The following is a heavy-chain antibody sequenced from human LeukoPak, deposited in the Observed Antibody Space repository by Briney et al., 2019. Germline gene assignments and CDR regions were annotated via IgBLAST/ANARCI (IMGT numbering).Heavy chain of an antibody. Sequence: PGGSLRLSCAASGFTFSSYAMHWVRQAPGKGLEWVAVISYDGSNKYYADSMKGRFTISRDNSKNTLYLQMNSLRAEDTAVYYCARDPTVRGVPPVFDPWGQGTLVTVSS. CDR3: ARDPTVRGVPPVFDP. CDR2: ISYDGSNK. CDR1: GFTFSSYA. V-gene: IGHV3-30-3*01. D-gene: IGHD3-10*01. J-gene: IGHJ5*02.